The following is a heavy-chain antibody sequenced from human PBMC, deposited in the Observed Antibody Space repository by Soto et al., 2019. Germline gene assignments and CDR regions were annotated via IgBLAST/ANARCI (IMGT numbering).Heavy chain of an antibody. Sequence: EVQLVESGGGYVQPGGSLRLSCVASRFSFTNAWMSWVRQAPGKGPEWVGRIKSKTDGGTADYAAPVKGRFTISRDDSQNPLDLHKDSLKTEEAAVYHCSADIGIYGLDIWGQGTTVTVSS. CDR2: IKSKTDGGTA. J-gene: IGHJ6*02. CDR3: SADIGIYGLDI. D-gene: IGHD1-26*01. CDR1: RFSFTNAW. V-gene: IGHV3-15*01.